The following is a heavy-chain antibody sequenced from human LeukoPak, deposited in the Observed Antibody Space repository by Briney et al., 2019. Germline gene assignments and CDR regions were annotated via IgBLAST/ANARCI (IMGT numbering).Heavy chain of an antibody. CDR1: GYSISSGYH. Sequence: PSETLSLTCVVSGYSISSGYHWGWIRQPPGEGLEGIGSVYRSGSTYYNPSLKSRVTISVDTSKNQISLKVRSVTAADTAVYYCARENWVFDYWGQGILVTVSS. CDR2: VYRSGST. J-gene: IGHJ4*02. D-gene: IGHD7-27*01. CDR3: ARENWVFDY. V-gene: IGHV4-38-2*02.